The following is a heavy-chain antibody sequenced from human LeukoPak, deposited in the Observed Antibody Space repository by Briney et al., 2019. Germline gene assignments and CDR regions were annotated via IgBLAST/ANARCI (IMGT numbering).Heavy chain of an antibody. CDR3: ARAVGLETWFDP. CDR1: GDSISSGDFY. J-gene: IGHJ5*02. D-gene: IGHD5-24*01. V-gene: IGHV4-31*01. Sequence: PSETLSLTCTVSGDSISSGDFYWRWIRQHPGEGLEWIVYIYYRGSTYYNPSLKSQVTMSVDTSTNQFSLNLRSVTAADTAVYYCARAVGLETWFDPWGQGTLVTVSS. CDR2: IYYRGST.